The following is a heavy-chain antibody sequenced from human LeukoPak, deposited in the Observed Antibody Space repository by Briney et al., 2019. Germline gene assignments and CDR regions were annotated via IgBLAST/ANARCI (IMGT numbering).Heavy chain of an antibody. D-gene: IGHD5-12*01. Sequence: GESLKISGKGSGYSFTSYWIGWVRQMPGKGLEWMGIIYPGDSDTRYSPSFLGQVTISADKSISTAYLQWSSLKASDTAMYYCARTYSGYGLIKYGDRWRVFDYWGQGTLVTVSS. CDR3: ARTYSGYGLIKYGDRWRVFDY. CDR2: IYPGDSDT. CDR1: GYSFTSYW. V-gene: IGHV5-51*01. J-gene: IGHJ4*02.